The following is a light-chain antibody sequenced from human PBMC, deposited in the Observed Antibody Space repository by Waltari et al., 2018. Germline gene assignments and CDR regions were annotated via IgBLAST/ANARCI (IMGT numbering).Light chain of an antibody. CDR1: RTDVEGYDP. V-gene: IGLV2-8*01. Sequence: SALTQPPSASGSPGQPITISCTGIRTDVEGYDPVFWYQHHPGKAPKRLIYEVTKRPSGVPDRFSGSKSDNTASLAVSGLQAEDEADYYCSSYAGGSSLMFGGGTKLTVL. CDR3: SSYAGGSSLM. CDR2: EVT. J-gene: IGLJ3*02.